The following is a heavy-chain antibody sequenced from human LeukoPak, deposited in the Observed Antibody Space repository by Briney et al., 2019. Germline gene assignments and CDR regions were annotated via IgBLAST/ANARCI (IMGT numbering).Heavy chain of an antibody. CDR2: IYPGDSDT. J-gene: IGHJ4*02. CDR3: ARQNMVRGVHSDY. CDR1: GYSFNNSW. Sequence: GESLKISCKASGYSFNNSWIGWVRQMPGKGLEWMGIIYPGDSDTRYSPSFQGQVTISADKSISTAYRQWSSLKASDTAMYYCARQNMVRGVHSDYWGQGTLVTVSS. D-gene: IGHD3-10*01. V-gene: IGHV5-51*01.